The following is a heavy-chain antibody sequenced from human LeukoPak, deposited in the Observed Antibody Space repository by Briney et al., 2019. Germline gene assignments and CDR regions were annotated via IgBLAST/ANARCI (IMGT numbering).Heavy chain of an antibody. CDR3: ATSREYIDN. V-gene: IGHV3-23*05. CDR2: IGSAGINS. Sequence: GGSLRLSCAASGFSFSNYGMTWVRQAPGKGLEWVSAIGSAGINSYYADSVRGRFTISRDNSKDMLYLQMSSLTVEDTAEYFCATSREYIDNWGQGALVIVSS. D-gene: IGHD1-26*01. J-gene: IGHJ4*02. CDR1: GFSFSNYG.